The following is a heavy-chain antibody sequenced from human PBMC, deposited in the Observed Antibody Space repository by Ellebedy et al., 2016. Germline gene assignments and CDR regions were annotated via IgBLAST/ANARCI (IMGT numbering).Heavy chain of an antibody. J-gene: IGHJ4*02. CDR2: IYYSGST. CDR1: GGSISSSDYY. D-gene: IGHD6-13*01. V-gene: IGHV4-39*01. CDR3: ARLASTGKQQLAAYYFDY. Sequence: SETLSLTCTVSGGSISSSDYYWGWIRQPPGKGLEWIASIYYSGSTYYNPSLKSRVTRSVDTSKNQFSLKLSSVTAADTAVYYCARLASTGKQQLAAYYFDYWGQGILVTVSS.